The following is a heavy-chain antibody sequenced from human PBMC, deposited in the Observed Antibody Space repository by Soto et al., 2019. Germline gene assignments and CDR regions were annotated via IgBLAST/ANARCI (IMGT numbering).Heavy chain of an antibody. V-gene: IGHV2-26*01. CDR2: IFSNDEK. J-gene: IGHJ1*01. CDR3: ARITSRTAEYFQH. Sequence: QVTLKESGPVLVKPTETLTLTCTVSGFSLSNARMGVSWIRQPPGKALEWLAHIFSNDEKSYSTSLKSRLTISKDTSKSQVVLTMTNMDPVDTATYYCARITSRTAEYFQHWGQGTLVTVSS. CDR1: GFSLSNARMG.